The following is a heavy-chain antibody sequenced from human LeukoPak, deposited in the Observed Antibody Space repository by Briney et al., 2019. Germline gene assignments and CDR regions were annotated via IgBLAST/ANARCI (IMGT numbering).Heavy chain of an antibody. CDR1: VYAFTSYA. CDR3: ARGSFDP. J-gene: IGHJ5*02. Sequence: ASVKVSCKASVYAFTSYAMHWVRQAPGQRLEGMGWINAGNGNTKYSQKSQGRVTITRDTSASTAYMELSSVRSEDTAVYYSARGSFDPWGQPTLVTLSS. V-gene: IGHV1-3*01. CDR2: INAGNGNT.